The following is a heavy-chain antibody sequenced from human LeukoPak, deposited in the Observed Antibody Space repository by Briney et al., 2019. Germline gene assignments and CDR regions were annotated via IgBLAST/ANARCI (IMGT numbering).Heavy chain of an antibody. CDR1: GVSIRSSSFY. CDR3: ARGLRWDLTISGTSTFDY. D-gene: IGHD1-26*01. V-gene: IGHV4-39*01. J-gene: IGHJ2*01. CDR2: IYYSGST. Sequence: SETLSLTCTVSGVSIRSSSFYWGCIRQPPGKGLEWIGSIYYSGSTYYRPSLKSRVTMSVDTSKNQFSLRLSSVTAADTAVYYCARGLRWDLTISGTSTFDYWGRGSLVTVSS.